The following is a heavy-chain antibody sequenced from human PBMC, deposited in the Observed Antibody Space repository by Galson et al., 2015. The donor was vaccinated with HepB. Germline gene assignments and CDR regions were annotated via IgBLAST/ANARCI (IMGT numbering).Heavy chain of an antibody. CDR3: ATLVVLPLGAWFDP. CDR2: FDPEDGET. V-gene: IGHV1-24*01. J-gene: IGHJ5*02. D-gene: IGHD3-22*01. Sequence: SVKASCKVSGYTLTELSMHWVRQAPGKGLEWMGGFDPEDGETIYAQKFQGRVTMTEDTSTDTAYMELSSLRSEDTAVYYCATLVVLPLGAWFDPWGQGTLVTVSS. CDR1: GYTLTELS.